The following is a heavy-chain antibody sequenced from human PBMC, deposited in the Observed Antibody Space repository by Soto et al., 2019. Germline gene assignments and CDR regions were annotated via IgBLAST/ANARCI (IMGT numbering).Heavy chain of an antibody. Sequence: GGSLRLSCVGSGFTFSSFEMNWVRQTPGKGPEWLSYIGRSGETIYYADSVKGRFTISRDNAKSSLFLQMNGLRDEDTGIYYCARDSRGGAARRPTFYYWGRGTLVTVSS. CDR3: ARDSRGGAARRPTFYY. V-gene: IGHV3-48*03. D-gene: IGHD6-6*01. J-gene: IGHJ4*02. CDR1: GFTFSSFE. CDR2: IGRSGETI.